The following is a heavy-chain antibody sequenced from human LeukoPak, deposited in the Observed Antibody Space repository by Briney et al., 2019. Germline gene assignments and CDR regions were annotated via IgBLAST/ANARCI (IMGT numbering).Heavy chain of an antibody. V-gene: IGHV1-58*02. J-gene: IGHJ4*02. CDR3: ATDGPTIAAAGR. D-gene: IGHD6-13*01. CDR2: IVVGSGNT. CDR1: GFPFTSSA. Sequence: SVKVSCKTSGFPFTSSAMQWVRQARGQRLEWIGWIVVGSGNTNYTQKFQERVTITWDMSTSTAYMELSSLRSEDTAVYYCATDGPTIAAAGRWGQGTLVTVSS.